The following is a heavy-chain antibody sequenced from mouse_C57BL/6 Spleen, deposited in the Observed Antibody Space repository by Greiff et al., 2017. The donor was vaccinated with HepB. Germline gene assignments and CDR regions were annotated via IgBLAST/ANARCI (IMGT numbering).Heavy chain of an antibody. V-gene: IGHV1-7*01. CDR3: ARWDYGSWYFEV. D-gene: IGHD1-1*01. CDR2: INPSSGYT. CDR1: GYTFTSYW. Sequence: QVQLQQSGAELAKPGASVKLSCKASGYTFTSYWLHWVKQRPGQGLEWIGYINPSSGYTKYNHKFKDKATLTADKSSSTAYMQLSSLTYEDSAVYYCARWDYGSWYFEVWGTGTTVTVSS. J-gene: IGHJ1*03.